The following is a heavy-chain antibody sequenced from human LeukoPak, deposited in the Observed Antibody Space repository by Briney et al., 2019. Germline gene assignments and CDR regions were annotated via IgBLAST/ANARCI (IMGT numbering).Heavy chain of an antibody. Sequence: ASVKVSCKVSGYTLTELSMHWVRQAPGKGLEWMGGFDPEDGETIYAQKFQGRVTMTEDTSTDTAYMELSSLRSEDTAVYYCATAMITFGGVIVKFDYWGQGTLVTVSS. CDR2: FDPEDGET. CDR3: ATAMITFGGVIVKFDY. V-gene: IGHV1-24*01. CDR1: GYTLTELS. D-gene: IGHD3-16*02. J-gene: IGHJ4*02.